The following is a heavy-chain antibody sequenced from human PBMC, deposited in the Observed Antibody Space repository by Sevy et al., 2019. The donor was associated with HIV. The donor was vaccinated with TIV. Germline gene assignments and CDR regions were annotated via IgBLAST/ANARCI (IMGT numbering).Heavy chain of an antibody. CDR2: IWYDGSNK. CDR3: ARELGIAARPFDY. CDR1: GFTFSSYG. Sequence: GGSLRLSCAASGFTFSSYGMHWVRQAPGKGLEWVAVIWYDGSNKYYADSVKGRFTISRDNSKNTLYLQMNSLRAEDTAVYYCARELGIAARPFDYWGQGTLVTVSS. D-gene: IGHD6-13*01. V-gene: IGHV3-33*01. J-gene: IGHJ4*02.